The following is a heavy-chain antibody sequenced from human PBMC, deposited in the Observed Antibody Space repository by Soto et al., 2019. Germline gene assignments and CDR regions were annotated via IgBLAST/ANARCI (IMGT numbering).Heavy chain of an antibody. D-gene: IGHD3-22*01. CDR2: IIPIFGTA. CDR1: GGSFNRHT. CDR3: ARDTVQGYYDSSGYYPNGVQH. J-gene: IGHJ1*01. Sequence: QVQLVQSGAEVRKPGSSVRVSCKASGGSFNRHTISWVRQAPGQGLEWMGGIIPIFGTANHAQKFQGRVTIIADESTSTVYMELSSLRSDDTAIYYCARDTVQGYYDSSGYYPNGVQHWGQGTLVTVSS. V-gene: IGHV1-69*01.